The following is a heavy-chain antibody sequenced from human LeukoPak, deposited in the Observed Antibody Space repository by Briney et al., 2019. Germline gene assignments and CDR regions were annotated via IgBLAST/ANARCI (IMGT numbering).Heavy chain of an antibody. D-gene: IGHD3-22*01. CDR2: ISGSGGNT. CDR1: GFTFSSYA. CDR3: ARDPEIVVVSGYYFDY. J-gene: IGHJ4*02. Sequence: PGGSLRLSCAAFGFTFSSYAMSWVRQAPGKGLEWVSGISGSGGNTYYADSVKGRFTISRDNSKNTLYLQMNSLRAEDTAVYYCARDPEIVVVSGYYFDYWGQGTLVTVSS. V-gene: IGHV3-23*01.